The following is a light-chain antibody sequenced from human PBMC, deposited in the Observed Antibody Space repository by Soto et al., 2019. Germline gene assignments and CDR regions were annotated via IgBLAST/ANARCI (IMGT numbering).Light chain of an antibody. V-gene: IGLV2-14*03. CDR2: DVS. J-gene: IGLJ1*01. CDR1: SRDVGGYTY. CDR3: SSYTTSNTRQIV. Sequence: QSVLAQPASVSGSPGQSITISCTGTSRDVGGYTYVSWYQHHPGKAPKLIIYDVSNRPSGVSNRFSGSKSGNTASLTISGLQPEDEADYYCSSYTTSNTRQIVFGTGTKVTVL.